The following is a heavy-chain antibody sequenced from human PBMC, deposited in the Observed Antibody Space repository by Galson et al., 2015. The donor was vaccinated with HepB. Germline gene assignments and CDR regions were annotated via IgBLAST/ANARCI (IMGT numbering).Heavy chain of an antibody. J-gene: IGHJ4*02. CDR2: INHSGST. CDR3: ARVPTSITMVRGVIEY. V-gene: IGHV4-34*01. CDR1: GGSFSGYY. D-gene: IGHD3-10*01. Sequence: ETLSLTCAVYGGSFSGYYWSWIRQPPGKGLEWIGEINHSGSTNYNPSLKSRVTTSVDTSKNQFSLKLSSVTAADTAVYYCARVPTSITMVRGVIEYWGQGTLVTVSS.